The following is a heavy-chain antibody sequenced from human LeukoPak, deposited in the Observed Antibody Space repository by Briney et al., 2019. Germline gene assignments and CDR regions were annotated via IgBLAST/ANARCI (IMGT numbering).Heavy chain of an antibody. CDR1: GGTFSSYA. CDR2: IIPIFGTA. CDR3: ARGRGRYYGSGSYLDY. V-gene: IGHV1-69*13. Sequence: GASVKVSCKASGGTFSSYAISWVRQAPGQGLEWMGGIIPIFGTANYAQKFQGRVTITADESTSTAYMELSSLRSEDTAVYYCARGRGRYYGSGSYLDYWGQGTLVTVSS. D-gene: IGHD3-10*01. J-gene: IGHJ4*02.